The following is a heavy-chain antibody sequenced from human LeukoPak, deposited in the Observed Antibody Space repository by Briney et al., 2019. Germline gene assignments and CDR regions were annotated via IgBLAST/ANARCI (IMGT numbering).Heavy chain of an antibody. D-gene: IGHD2-15*01. CDR2: INPNNGDT. CDR3: ARRYCSGGACYSGADY. Sequence: ASVKVSCKASGYTFTGYFMHWVRQAPGQGLGWMGWINPNNGDTKSAQKFQGRVTMTRDTAISTAFMELSSLRSDDSAVYYCARRYCSGGACYSGADYWGQGTLVTVSS. V-gene: IGHV1-2*02. J-gene: IGHJ4*02. CDR1: GYTFTGYF.